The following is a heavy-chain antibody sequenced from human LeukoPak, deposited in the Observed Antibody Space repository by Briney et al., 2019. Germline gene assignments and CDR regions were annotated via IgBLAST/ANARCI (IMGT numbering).Heavy chain of an antibody. CDR1: GYTFTSYG. D-gene: IGHD4-17*01. J-gene: IGHJ4*02. CDR3: ARTSAVTTLKY. CDR2: ISAYNGNT. V-gene: IGHV1-18*01. Sequence: ASVKVSCKASGYTFTSYGISWVRQAPGQGLEWMGWISAYNGNTDYAQKLQGRVTMTTDTSTSTAYMELRSLRSDDTAMYYCARTSAVTTLKYWGQGTLVTVSS.